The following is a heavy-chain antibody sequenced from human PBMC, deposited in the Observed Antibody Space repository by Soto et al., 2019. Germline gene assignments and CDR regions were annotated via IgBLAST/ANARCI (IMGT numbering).Heavy chain of an antibody. CDR1: GYTFTSYY. CDR3: ARAAYYYDSRGYPRSPYYFDY. CDR2: INPSGGST. Sequence: QVQLVQSGAEVKKPGASVKVSCKASGYTFTSYYMHWVRQAPGQGLEWMGIINPSGGSTSYAQKFQGRVTMTRDTSTSTVYIELSSLRSEDTAVYYCARAAYYYDSRGYPRSPYYFDYWGQGTLVTVSS. D-gene: IGHD3-22*01. V-gene: IGHV1-46*01. J-gene: IGHJ4*02.